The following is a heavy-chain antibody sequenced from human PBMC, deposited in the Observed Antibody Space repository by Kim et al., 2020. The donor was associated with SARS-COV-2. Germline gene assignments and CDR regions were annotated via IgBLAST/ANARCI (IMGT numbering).Heavy chain of an antibody. D-gene: IGHD3-3*01. CDR1: GGSFSGYH. Sequence: SETLSLTCAVSGGSFSGYHWTWIRQSPGKGLEWIGEITHSGGTNCNPSLKSRVTISLDTSKNQFSLKLGSVSAADTAVYYCARGRAGVVPSPILGLGPYYGSYARDVWGPGTPSTVSS. J-gene: IGHJ6*02. CDR2: ITHSGGT. V-gene: IGHV4-34*01. CDR3: ARGRAGVVPSPILGLGPYYGSYARDV.